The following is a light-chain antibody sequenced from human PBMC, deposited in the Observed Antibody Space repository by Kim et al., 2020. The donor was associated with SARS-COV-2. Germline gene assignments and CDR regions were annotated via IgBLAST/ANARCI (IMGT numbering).Light chain of an antibody. CDR2: FDN. CDR1: NIGTKS. V-gene: IGLV3-21*04. CDR3: QVWDSRSDHVV. J-gene: IGLJ2*01. Sequence: SYELTQPPSVSVAPGKTARITCGVKNIGTKSVHWYQQRPGQAPVLVIYFDNVRPSGIPERFSGSNSGNTATLTISRVEAGDEADYYCQVWDSRSDHVVFGGGTQLTVL.